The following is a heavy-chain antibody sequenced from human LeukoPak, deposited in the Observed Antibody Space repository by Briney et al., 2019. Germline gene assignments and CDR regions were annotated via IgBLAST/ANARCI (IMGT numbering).Heavy chain of an antibody. Sequence: SVKVSCKASGGTFSSYAISWVRQAPGQGLEWMGGIIPIFGTANYAQEFQGRVTITADESTSTAYMELSSLRSEDTAVYYCARSAGIVVVPAAMRMNYYYYYGMDVWGQGTTVTVSS. V-gene: IGHV1-69*13. CDR1: GGTFSSYA. CDR3: ARSAGIVVVPAAMRMNYYYYYGMDV. J-gene: IGHJ6*02. D-gene: IGHD2-2*01. CDR2: IIPIFGTA.